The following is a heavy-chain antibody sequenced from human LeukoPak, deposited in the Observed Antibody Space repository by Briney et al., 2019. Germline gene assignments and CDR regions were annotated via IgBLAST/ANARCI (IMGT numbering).Heavy chain of an antibody. J-gene: IGHJ4*02. CDR3: ATANWGLNF. V-gene: IGHV3-7*03. CDR2: IKQDGSEK. D-gene: IGHD7-27*01. Sequence: GGSLRLSCVASGFTFGKYWMNWVRQAPGKGLEWVANIKQDGSEKYYVDSVKGRFTISRDNAKNSLYLQVDSLRVEDTAVYYCATANWGLNFWGQGTLVSVSS. CDR1: GFTFGKYW.